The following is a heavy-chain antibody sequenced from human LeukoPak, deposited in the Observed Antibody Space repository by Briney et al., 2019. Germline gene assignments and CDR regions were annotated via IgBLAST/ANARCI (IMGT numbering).Heavy chain of an antibody. J-gene: IGHJ4*02. Sequence: ASVKVSCTASGYTFTVYYMHWVRQAPGQGLEWMGRINPNSGGTNYAQKFQGRVTMTRDTSISTAYMELSRLRSDDTAVYYCARGTQRGYSGYEPGDFDYWGQGTLVTVSS. D-gene: IGHD5-12*01. CDR2: INPNSGGT. CDR1: GYTFTVYY. CDR3: ARGTQRGYSGYEPGDFDY. V-gene: IGHV1-2*06.